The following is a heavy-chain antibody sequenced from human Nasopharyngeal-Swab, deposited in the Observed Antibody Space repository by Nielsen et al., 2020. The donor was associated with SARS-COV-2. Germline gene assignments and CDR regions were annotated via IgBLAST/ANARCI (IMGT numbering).Heavy chain of an antibody. V-gene: IGHV3-7*05. J-gene: IGHJ4*02. CDR3: VRGAPWNCANINFRLMDY. CDR1: GFSLSSYW. Sequence: GGSLRLSCAASGFSLSSYWMTWVRQAPGKGLEWVATIGQGESDKYHVDSVKGRFTISRDDAKNSLNLQMNSLRDEDTALYYCVRGAPWNCANINFRLMDYWGQGSLVTVSS. CDR2: IGQGESDK. D-gene: IGHD2-8*01.